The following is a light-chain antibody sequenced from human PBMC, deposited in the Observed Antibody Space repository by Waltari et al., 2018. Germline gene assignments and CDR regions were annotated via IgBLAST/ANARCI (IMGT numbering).Light chain of an antibody. CDR1: TGSVSTTSY. J-gene: IGLJ3*02. CDR3: SLYMGSGILV. CDR2: KGS. V-gene: IGLV8-61*01. Sequence: QTVVTQEPSLSVSPGGTATLTSALTTGSVSTTSYATWYKQTPGHPPRPIVYKGSSRSSGVPDRFSGSVLGNTAALTITGAQADDEANYYCSLYMGSGILVFGGGTKLTVL.